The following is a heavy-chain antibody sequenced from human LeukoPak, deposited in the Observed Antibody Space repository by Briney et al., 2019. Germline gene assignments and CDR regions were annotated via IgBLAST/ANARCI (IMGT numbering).Heavy chain of an antibody. J-gene: IGHJ4*02. D-gene: IGHD3-3*01. V-gene: IGHV3-33*06. CDR2: IWYDGSNK. CDR1: GFTFSSYG. CDR3: AKGAMGDFWSGHLDY. Sequence: GGSLRLSCAASGFTFSSYGMHWVRQAPGKGLEWVAVIWYDGSNKYYADSVKGRFTISRDNSRNTLYLQMNSLRAEDTAVYYCAKGAMGDFWSGHLDYWGQGTLVTVSS.